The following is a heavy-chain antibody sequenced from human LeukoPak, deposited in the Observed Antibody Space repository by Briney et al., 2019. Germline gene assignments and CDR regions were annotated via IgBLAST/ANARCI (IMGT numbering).Heavy chain of an antibody. D-gene: IGHD3-22*01. V-gene: IGHV1-69*13. CDR2: IIPIFGTA. CDR1: GGTFSSYA. Sequence: ASVNVSCKASGGTFSSYAISWVRQAPGQGLEWMGGIIPIFGTANYAQKFQGRVTITADESTSTAYMELSSLRSEDTAVYYCARGDTMIVVDVELDYWGQGTLVTVSS. J-gene: IGHJ4*02. CDR3: ARGDTMIVVDVELDY.